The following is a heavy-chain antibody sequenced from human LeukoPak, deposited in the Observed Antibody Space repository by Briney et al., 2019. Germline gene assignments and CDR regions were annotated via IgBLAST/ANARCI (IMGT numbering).Heavy chain of an antibody. J-gene: IGHJ4*02. V-gene: IGHV3-48*01. D-gene: IGHD5-24*01. CDR1: GFTFIDYS. CDR2: IGIDSGNT. Sequence: PGGSLRLSCAASGFTFIDYSMDGARQAPGRGLEGISYIGIDSGNTNYADSVKGRFTISGDKAKNSLYLQMNSLRVENTAVYYCARDYKYAFDNWGQGTLVTVSS. CDR3: ARDYKYAFDN.